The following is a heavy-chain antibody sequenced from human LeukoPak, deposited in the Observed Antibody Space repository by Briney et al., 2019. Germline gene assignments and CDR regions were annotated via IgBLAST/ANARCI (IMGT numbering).Heavy chain of an antibody. Sequence: AGSLRLSCAASGFTFSGYTMSWVRHAPGKGLKWVSAISGSGGSTYYTDSVKGRFTISRDNSKNTLYLQMNSLRAEDTAVYYCAKDRAMVQGFDYWGQGTLVTVSS. D-gene: IGHD3-10*01. CDR3: AKDRAMVQGFDY. CDR2: ISGSGGST. V-gene: IGHV3-23*01. CDR1: GFTFSGYT. J-gene: IGHJ4*02.